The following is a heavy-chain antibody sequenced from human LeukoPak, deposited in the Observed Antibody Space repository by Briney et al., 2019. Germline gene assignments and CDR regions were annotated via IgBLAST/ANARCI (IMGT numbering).Heavy chain of an antibody. Sequence: PSETLSLTCAVSGYSISSGYYWGWIRQPPGKGLEWIGGIYHSGSTYYNPSLKSRVTISVDTSKNQFSLKLSSVTAADTAVYYCARGPARTYYYGSGSYKRLPTTSTENWGQGTLVTVSS. CDR3: ARGPARTYYYGSGSYKRLPTTSTEN. CDR1: GYSISSGYY. D-gene: IGHD3-10*01. J-gene: IGHJ4*02. V-gene: IGHV4-38-2*01. CDR2: IYHSGST.